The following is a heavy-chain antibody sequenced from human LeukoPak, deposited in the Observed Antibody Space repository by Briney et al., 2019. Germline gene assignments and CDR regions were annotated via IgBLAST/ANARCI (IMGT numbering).Heavy chain of an antibody. V-gene: IGHV4-31*03. CDR2: IYYSGST. D-gene: IGHD3-22*01. Sequence: SQTLSLTCTVSGGSISSGGYSWSWLRQHPGKGLEWIGYIYYSGSTYYNPSLKSRVTISVDTSKNQFSLKLSSVTAADTAVYYCARGPYDSSGYYYARVPAHNDYWGQGTLVTVSS. J-gene: IGHJ4*02. CDR3: ARGPYDSSGYYYARVPAHNDY. CDR1: GGSISSGGYS.